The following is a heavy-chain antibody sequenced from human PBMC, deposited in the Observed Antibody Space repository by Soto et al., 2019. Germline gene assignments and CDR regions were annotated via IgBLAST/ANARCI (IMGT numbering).Heavy chain of an antibody. CDR2: ISGSGGST. V-gene: IGHV3-23*01. J-gene: IGHJ5*02. D-gene: IGHD4-17*01. CDR3: AKDLRTTVSSRATNWFDP. Sequence: GGSLRLSCAASGFTFSSYAMSWVRQAPGKGLEWVSAISGSGGSTYYADSVKGRFTISRDNSKNTLYLQMNSLRAEDTAVYYCAKDLRTTVSSRATNWFDPWGQGTLVTVSS. CDR1: GFTFSSYA.